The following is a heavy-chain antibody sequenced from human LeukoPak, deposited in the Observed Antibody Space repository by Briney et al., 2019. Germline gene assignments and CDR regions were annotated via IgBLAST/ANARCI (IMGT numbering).Heavy chain of an antibody. CDR1: GGSISSGDYY. J-gene: IGHJ4*02. CDR3: ARADIVATIPYFDY. D-gene: IGHD5-12*01. CDR2: IYYSGST. Sequence: SETLSLTCTVSGGSISSGDYYWSWIRQPPGKGLEWIGYIYYSGSTYYNPSLKSRVTISVDTSKNQFSLKLSSVTAADTAVYYCARADIVATIPYFDYWGQGTLVTVSS. V-gene: IGHV4-30-4*08.